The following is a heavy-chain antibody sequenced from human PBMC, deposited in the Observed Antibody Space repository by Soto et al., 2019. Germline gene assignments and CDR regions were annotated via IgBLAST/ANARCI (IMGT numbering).Heavy chain of an antibody. D-gene: IGHD2-2*01. J-gene: IGHJ6*02. CDR3: ARERYCSSTSCSPYYYYGMDV. CDR1: GFTFSSYS. V-gene: IGHV3-21*01. Sequence: GGSLRLSCAASGFTFSSYSMNWVRQAPGKGLEWVSSISSSSSYIYYADSVKGRFTISRDNAKNSLYLQMNSLRAEDTAVYYCARERYCSSTSCSPYYYYGMDVWGQGTTVTVSS. CDR2: ISSSSSYI.